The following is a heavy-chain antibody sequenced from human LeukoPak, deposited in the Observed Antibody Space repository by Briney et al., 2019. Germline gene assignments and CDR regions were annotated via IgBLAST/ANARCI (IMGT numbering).Heavy chain of an antibody. CDR3: ARASGSYFYYYYYYMDV. Sequence: ASVKVSCKASGYTFTSYGISWVRQAPGQGLEWMGWISAYNGNTNYAQKLQGRVTMTTDTSTSTAYMELRSLRSDDTAVYYCARASGSYFYYYYYYMDVWGKGTTVTVSS. D-gene: IGHD1-26*01. V-gene: IGHV1-18*01. J-gene: IGHJ6*03. CDR1: GYTFTSYG. CDR2: ISAYNGNT.